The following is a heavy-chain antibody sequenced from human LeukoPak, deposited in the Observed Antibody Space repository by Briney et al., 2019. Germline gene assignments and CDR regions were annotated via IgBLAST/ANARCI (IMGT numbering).Heavy chain of an antibody. CDR3: ARHLVVRGVIAGYFDY. V-gene: IGHV4-39*01. CDR1: GGSISSSSYY. Sequence: SETLSLTCAVSGGSISSSSYYWGWIRQPPGKGLEWIGSIYYSVSTYYNPSLKSRVTISVDTSKNQFSLRLTSVTAADTAVYYCARHLVVRGVIAGYFDYWGQGTLVTVSS. J-gene: IGHJ4*02. D-gene: IGHD3-10*01. CDR2: IYYSVST.